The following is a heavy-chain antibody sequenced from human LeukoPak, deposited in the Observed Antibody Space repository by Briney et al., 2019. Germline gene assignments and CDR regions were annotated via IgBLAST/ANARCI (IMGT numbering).Heavy chain of an antibody. V-gene: IGHV3-20*04. CDR1: GFTFSSYG. D-gene: IGHD1-26*01. J-gene: IGHJ4*02. CDR2: INWNGGST. Sequence: GGPLRLSCAASGFTFSSYGMHWVRQAPGKGLEWVSGINWNGGSTGYADSVKGRFTISRDNAKNSLYLQMNSLRAEDTALYYCARDGRVGATGFDYWGQGTLVTVSS. CDR3: ARDGRVGATGFDY.